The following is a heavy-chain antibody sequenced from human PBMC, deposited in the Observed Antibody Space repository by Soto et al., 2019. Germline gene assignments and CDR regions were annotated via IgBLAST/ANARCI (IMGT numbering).Heavy chain of an antibody. CDR2: IVVGSGNT. V-gene: IGHV1-58*01. Sequence: GASVKVSCKASGFIFSSSAVQWVRQARGQRLEWIGWIVVGSGNTNYAQKFQKRVTITRDMSTSTAYMELSSLRSDDTAVYYCAAAPERWRQTFEGSQSYDYWGQGTLDIVSS. CDR1: GFIFSSSA. CDR3: AAAPERWRQTFEGSQSYDY. J-gene: IGHJ4*02.